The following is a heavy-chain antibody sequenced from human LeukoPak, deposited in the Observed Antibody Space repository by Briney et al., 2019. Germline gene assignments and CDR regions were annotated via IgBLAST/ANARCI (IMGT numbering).Heavy chain of an antibody. V-gene: IGHV3-53*01. D-gene: IGHD4-17*01. J-gene: IGHJ4*02. Sequence: GGSLRLSCAASGFTFSSYAMSWVRQAPGKGLEWVSVIYSGGSTYYADSVKGRFTISRDNSKNTLYLQMNSLRAEDTAVYYCARGLDYGDYDVWGQGTLVTVSS. CDR2: IYSGGST. CDR1: GFTFSSYA. CDR3: ARGLDYGDYDV.